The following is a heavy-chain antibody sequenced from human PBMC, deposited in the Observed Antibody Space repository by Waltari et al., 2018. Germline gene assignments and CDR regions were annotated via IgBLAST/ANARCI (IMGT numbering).Heavy chain of an antibody. CDR3: ARGAYYGLDV. V-gene: IGHV3-74*01. CDR1: GFTFSRFP. CDR2: IHIDGIGT. J-gene: IGHJ6*02. Sequence: EVQLVESGGGLVQPGGSLRLSCAASGFTFSRFPLHWVRQTPGKGLVWVSRIHIDGIGTTYADSVRGRFTISRDTARNTLYLQMNSLRVEDTAVYYCARGAYYGLDVWGQGTTVTVSS.